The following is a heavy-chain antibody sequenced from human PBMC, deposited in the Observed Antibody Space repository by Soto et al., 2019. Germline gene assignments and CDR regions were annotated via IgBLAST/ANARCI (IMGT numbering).Heavy chain of an antibody. D-gene: IGHD6-19*01. CDR2: IYYSGST. V-gene: IGHV4-59*01. CDR3: ARSWGYSSGWYVFDY. CDR1: GGSISSYY. Sequence: ETLSFTCTVSGGSISSYYWSWIRQPPGKGLEWIGYIYYSGSTNYNPSLKSRVTISVDTSKNQFSLKLSSVTAADTAVYYCARSWGYSSGWYVFDYWGQGTLVTVSS. J-gene: IGHJ4*02.